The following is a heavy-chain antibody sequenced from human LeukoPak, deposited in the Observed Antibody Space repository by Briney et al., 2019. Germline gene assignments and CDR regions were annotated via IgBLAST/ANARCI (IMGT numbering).Heavy chain of an antibody. V-gene: IGHV4-59*08. CDR3: ARHREQLVPLYYYGMDV. J-gene: IGHJ6*02. CDR2: VYYSGST. Sequence: SETLSLTCTVSGGSISSYYWSWIRQPPGKGLEWIGYVYYSGSTNYNPSLKSRVTISVDTSKNQFSLKLSSVTAADTAVYYCARHREQLVPLYYYGMDVWGQGTTVTVSS. CDR1: GGSISSYY. D-gene: IGHD6-13*01.